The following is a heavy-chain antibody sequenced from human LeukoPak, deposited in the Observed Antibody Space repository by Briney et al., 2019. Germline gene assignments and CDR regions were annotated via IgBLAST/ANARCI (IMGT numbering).Heavy chain of an antibody. Sequence: PGGSLRLSCVASGLTVSSYSMNWVRQAPGKGLEWVSYISSSSSTIYYADSVKGRFTISRDNAKNSLDLQMNSLRDEDTAVYYCARDPLGYCSGGSCYPRGNYYYYYGMDVWGQGTTVTVSS. D-gene: IGHD2-15*01. CDR1: GLTVSSYS. V-gene: IGHV3-48*02. J-gene: IGHJ6*02. CDR2: ISSSSSTI. CDR3: ARDPLGYCSGGSCYPRGNYYYYYGMDV.